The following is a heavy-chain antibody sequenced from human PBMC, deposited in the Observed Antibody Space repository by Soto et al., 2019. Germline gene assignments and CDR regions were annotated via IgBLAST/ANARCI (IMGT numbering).Heavy chain of an antibody. V-gene: IGHV1-46*01. CDR3: VRAAKRYFDY. CDR1: GYTFTSYY. D-gene: IGHD6-25*01. CDR2: INPGRGTT. Sequence: ASVKVSCRASGYTFTSYYMHWVRQAPGQGLEWMGIINPGRGTTSYAQKFQGRVTMTADKSTSTAYLELTSLRSEDTAVYYCVRAAKRYFDYWGQGTLVTVSS. J-gene: IGHJ4*02.